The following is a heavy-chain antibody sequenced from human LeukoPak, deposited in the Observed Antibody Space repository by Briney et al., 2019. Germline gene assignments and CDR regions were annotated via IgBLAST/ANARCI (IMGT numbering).Heavy chain of an antibody. Sequence: PGGSLRLSCAASGFTFSRYGMHWVRQAPGKGLEWVTAISYDGSNKYYADSVKGRFTISRDNSKNTLYVQMNSLRAEDTAVYYCAKGGFTYYYDSSGYYDLDYWGQGTLVTVSS. D-gene: IGHD3-22*01. J-gene: IGHJ4*02. CDR1: GFTFSRYG. V-gene: IGHV3-30*04. CDR3: AKGGFTYYYDSSGYYDLDY. CDR2: ISYDGSNK.